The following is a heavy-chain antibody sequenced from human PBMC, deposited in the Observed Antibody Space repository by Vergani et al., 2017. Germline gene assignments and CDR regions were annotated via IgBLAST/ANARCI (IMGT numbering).Heavy chain of an antibody. CDR3: VYRKSECGTTGYVYPFYYYSYLDV. CDR2: IYWNDDQ. D-gene: IGHD1-7*01. Sequence: QITLKESGPTLVKPTQTLTLTCTFSGFSLNTRGVSVAWIRQPPGKALDWLALIYWNDDQHYSPSLNNRVTITKDTSKNQVVLTMTNMDYVDTGNYYCVYRKSECGTTGYVYPFYYYSYLDVWLKGTTVAVSS. CDR1: GFSLNTRGVS. J-gene: IGHJ6*03. V-gene: IGHV2-5*04.